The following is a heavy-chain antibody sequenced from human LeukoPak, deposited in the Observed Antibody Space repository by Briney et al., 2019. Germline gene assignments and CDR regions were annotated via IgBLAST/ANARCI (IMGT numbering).Heavy chain of an antibody. V-gene: IGHV1-18*01. CDR1: GYTLTSYG. J-gene: IGHJ4*02. Sequence: ASVTVSCTASGYTLTSYGISWVRQAPGQGLEWMGWNSAYNGNTNYAQKLQGRVTMTTDTSTSTAYMELRSLRSDDTAVYYCARTSGPIAAAGSLDYWGQGTLVTVSS. CDR3: ARTSGPIAAAGSLDY. CDR2: NSAYNGNT. D-gene: IGHD6-13*01.